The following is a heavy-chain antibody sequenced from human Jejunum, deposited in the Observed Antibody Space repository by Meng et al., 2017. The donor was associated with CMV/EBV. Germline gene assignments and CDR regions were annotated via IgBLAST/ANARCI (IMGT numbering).Heavy chain of an antibody. D-gene: IGHD1-26*01. Sequence: GHLQGSGPGLVKPSATLSLTCTVSGGSVNNYYWSWIRQSAGKGLEWIGRFYSSDTYNYHPSLDSRVTMSLDTSKNQFSLNLRSVTAADTATYYCARGPGASTREGFDYWGLGTLVTVSS. V-gene: IGHV4-4*07. CDR2: FYSSDTY. CDR1: GGSVNNYY. CDR3: ARGPGASTREGFDY. J-gene: IGHJ4*02.